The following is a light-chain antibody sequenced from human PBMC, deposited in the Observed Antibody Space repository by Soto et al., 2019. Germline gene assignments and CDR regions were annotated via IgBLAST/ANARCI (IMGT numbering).Light chain of an antibody. V-gene: IGKV1-5*03. CDR2: KAS. Sequence: DSQMTQSPSTLSASVGDRVTITCRASQSISSWLAWYQQKPGKAPKLLIYKASSLESGVPSRFSGSGSGTEFTLTISSLQPDDFATYYCQQXNSYGWTFGQGTKV. J-gene: IGKJ1*01. CDR1: QSISSW. CDR3: QQXNSYGWT.